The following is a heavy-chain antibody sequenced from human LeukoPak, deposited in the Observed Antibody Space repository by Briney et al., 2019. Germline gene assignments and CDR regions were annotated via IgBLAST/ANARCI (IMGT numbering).Heavy chain of an antibody. Sequence: GGSLRLSCGASGFTFSAYWMHWVRQAPGKGLVWVSRINSDGSRTTYADSVKGRFTISRDNAKNTLYLQMNSLRAEDTAVYYCARGLVHDTSGYYPDFWGQGTLVTVSS. V-gene: IGHV3-74*01. CDR3: ARGLVHDTSGYYPDF. CDR2: INSDGSRT. J-gene: IGHJ4*02. D-gene: IGHD3-22*01. CDR1: GFTFSAYW.